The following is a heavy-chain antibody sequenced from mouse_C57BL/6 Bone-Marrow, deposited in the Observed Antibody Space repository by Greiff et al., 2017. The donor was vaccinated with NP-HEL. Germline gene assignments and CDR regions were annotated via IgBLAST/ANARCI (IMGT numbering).Heavy chain of an antibody. CDR3: AREGAYYGSSYDFDY. J-gene: IGHJ2*01. Sequence: QVHVKQPGAELVKPGASVKLSCKASGYTFTSYWMQWVKQRPGQGLEWIGEIDPSDSYTNYNQKFKGKATLTVDTSSSTAYMQLSSLTSEDSAVYYCAREGAYYGSSYDFDYWGQGTTLTVSS. V-gene: IGHV1-50*01. D-gene: IGHD1-1*01. CDR1: GYTFTSYW. CDR2: IDPSDSYT.